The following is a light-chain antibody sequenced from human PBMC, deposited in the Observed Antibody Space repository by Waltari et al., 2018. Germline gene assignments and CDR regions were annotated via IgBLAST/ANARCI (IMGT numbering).Light chain of an antibody. Sequence: QLVLTQSPSASASLGAPFKLPCPRSSGHSSNIIAWLQQQPGKGPRYLMKVNSDGSHRKGDEIPDRFSGSSSGAERYLTISSLQSEDEADYYCETGGHGTWVFGGGTKLTVL. CDR1: SGHSSNI. V-gene: IGLV4-69*01. CDR2: VNSDGSH. J-gene: IGLJ3*02. CDR3: ETGGHGTWV.